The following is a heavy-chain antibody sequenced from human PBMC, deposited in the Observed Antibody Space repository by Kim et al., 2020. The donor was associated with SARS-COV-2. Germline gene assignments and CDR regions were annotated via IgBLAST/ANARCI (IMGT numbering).Heavy chain of an antibody. Sequence: SVKVSCKASGGTFSSYAISWVRQAPGQGLEWMGRIIPILGIANYAQKFQGRVTITADKSTSTAYMELSSLRSEDTAVYYCARDRDDILTGYPDYYYYYGMDVWCQGTTVTVSS. J-gene: IGHJ6*02. D-gene: IGHD3-9*01. CDR1: GGTFSSYA. CDR3: ARDRDDILTGYPDYYYYYGMDV. V-gene: IGHV1-69*04. CDR2: IIPILGIA.